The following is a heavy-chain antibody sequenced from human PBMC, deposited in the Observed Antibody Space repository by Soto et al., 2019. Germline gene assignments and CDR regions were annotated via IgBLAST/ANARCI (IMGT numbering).Heavy chain of an antibody. CDR2: IRSKAYGGTT. CDR3: TRIGGDGSGSLYYYYYYGMDV. Sequence: GGSLRLSCTASGFTFGDYAMSWVRQAPGKGLEWVGFIRSKAYGGTTEYAASVKGRFTISRDDSKSIAYLQMNSLKTEDTAVYYCTRIGGDGSGSLYYYYYYGMDVWGQGTTVTVSS. J-gene: IGHJ6*02. V-gene: IGHV3-49*04. CDR1: GFTFGDYA. D-gene: IGHD3-10*01.